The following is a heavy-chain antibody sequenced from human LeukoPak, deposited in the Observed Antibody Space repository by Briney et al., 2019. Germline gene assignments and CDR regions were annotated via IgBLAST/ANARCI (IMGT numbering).Heavy chain of an antibody. CDR2: ISNDGSIK. V-gene: IGHV3-30*18. CDR1: GFTFSNYG. D-gene: IGHD3-16*01. CDR3: AKSRSGWGDFDI. J-gene: IGHJ3*02. Sequence: GGSLRLSCTASGFTFSNYGMHWIRQAPGEGLEWVAVISNDGSIKYYADPVKGRFTVSRDNYKNTLYLQMNSLRADDTAVYYCAKSRSGWGDFDIWGQGTMVTVSS.